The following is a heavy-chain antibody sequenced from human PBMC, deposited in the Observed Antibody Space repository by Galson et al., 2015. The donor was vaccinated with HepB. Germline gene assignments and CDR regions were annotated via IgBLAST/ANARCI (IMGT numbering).Heavy chain of an antibody. J-gene: IGHJ6*03. Sequence: SVKVSCKASGYTFTGYHMHWVRQAPGQGLEWMGRINPNSGGTNYAQKFQGRVTMTRHTSISTAYMELSRLRSDDTAVYYCARDANWGDYYYYMDVWGKGTTVTVSS. V-gene: IGHV1-2*06. CDR2: INPNSGGT. CDR1: GYTFTGYH. CDR3: ARDANWGDYYYYMDV. D-gene: IGHD7-27*01.